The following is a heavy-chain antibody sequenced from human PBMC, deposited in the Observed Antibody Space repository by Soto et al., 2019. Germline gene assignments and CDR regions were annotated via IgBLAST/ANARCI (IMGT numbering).Heavy chain of an antibody. CDR3: ARCRTTVTKGLFDY. CDR2: IYHSGST. V-gene: IGHV4-30-2*01. D-gene: IGHD4-17*01. Sequence: QLQLQESGSGLVKPSQTLSLTCAVSGGSISSGGYSWSWIRQPPGKGLEWIGYIYHSGSTYYNPSLESRVNISVDRSKNQCSLKMSSVTAADRAVYYCARCRTTVTKGLFDYWGQGTLVTVSS. J-gene: IGHJ4*02. CDR1: GGSISSGGYS.